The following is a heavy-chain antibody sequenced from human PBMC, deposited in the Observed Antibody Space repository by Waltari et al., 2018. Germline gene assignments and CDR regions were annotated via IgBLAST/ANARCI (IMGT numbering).Heavy chain of an antibody. CDR2: IWYDGSNK. D-gene: IGHD3-22*01. CDR1: VFTFISYG. V-gene: IGHV3-33*01. Sequence: QVQLVESGGGVVQPGRSLRLPCAASVFTFISYGMHWVREAPGKGLGWVAVIWYDGSNKDYADSVKGRFTISRDNSKNTLYLQMNSLRAEDTAVYYCARWGRGYYDYWGQGTLVTVSS. CDR3: ARWGRGYYDY. J-gene: IGHJ4*02.